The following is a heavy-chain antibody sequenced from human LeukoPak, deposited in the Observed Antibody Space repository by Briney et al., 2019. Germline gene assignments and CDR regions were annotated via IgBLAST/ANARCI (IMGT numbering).Heavy chain of an antibody. Sequence: SETLSLTCAVSGGSISSGGYSWSWIRQPPGKGLEWIGYIYYSGSTYYNPSLKSRVTISVDTSKNQFSLKLSSVTAADTAVYYCARTVNSGYGQNYYYYMDVWGKGTTVTVSS. J-gene: IGHJ6*03. CDR1: GGSISSGGYS. V-gene: IGHV4-30-4*07. CDR2: IYYSGST. D-gene: IGHD5-12*01. CDR3: ARTVNSGYGQNYYYYMDV.